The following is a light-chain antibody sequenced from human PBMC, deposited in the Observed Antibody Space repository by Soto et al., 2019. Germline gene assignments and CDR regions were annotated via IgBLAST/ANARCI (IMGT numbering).Light chain of an antibody. J-gene: IGKJ4*01. CDR1: QSISGW. CDR2: DAS. V-gene: IGKV1-5*01. CDR3: QQYNSYLT. Sequence: DIQMTQSPSTLSASVGDRVTITCRASQSISGWLAWYQQKPGKAPKFLIYDASSLESGVPSRFSGSGSGTEFSLTISSLQPDDLATYYCQQYNSYLTFGGGTKVDIK.